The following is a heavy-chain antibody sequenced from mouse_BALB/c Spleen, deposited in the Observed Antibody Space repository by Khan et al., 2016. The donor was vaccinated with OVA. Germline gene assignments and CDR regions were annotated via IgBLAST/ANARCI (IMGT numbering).Heavy chain of an antibody. J-gene: IGHJ2*01. CDR1: GYTFINYW. Sequence: QVQLKQSGAELAKPGASVKMSCKASGYTFINYWILWIKQRPGQGLEWIGYINPSTGYTEYNQNFKDKATLTADKSSSTAYMQLSSLTSEDSTVYDCARRGLRWDFGDWDQGTTLKVSS. CDR2: INPSTGYT. D-gene: IGHD1-1*01. V-gene: IGHV1-7*01. CDR3: ARRGLRWDFGD.